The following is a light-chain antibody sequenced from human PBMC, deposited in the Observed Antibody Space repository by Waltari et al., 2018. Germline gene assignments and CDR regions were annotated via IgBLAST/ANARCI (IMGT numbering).Light chain of an antibody. V-gene: IGKV3-15*01. CDR3: QQYNNWPLYT. CDR1: QSLGTN. J-gene: IGKJ2*01. CDR2: GAS. Sequence: ETVMTQSPATLSVSPGGRATLSCRASQSLGTNLAWYQQNPGQAPRLLIYGASSRATGVPARFSGSGSGTDFTLTISSLQSEDFVVYYCQQYNNWPLYTFGQGTKVETK.